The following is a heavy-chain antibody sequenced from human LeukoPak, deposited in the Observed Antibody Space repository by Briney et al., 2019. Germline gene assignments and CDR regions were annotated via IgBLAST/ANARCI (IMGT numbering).Heavy chain of an antibody. CDR3: ARDLGYYGSGSYEDY. CDR1: GFTFVDYG. Sequence: GGSLRLSCAASGFTFVDYGMSWVRPAPGKGLEWVSGINWNGGSTGYADSVKGRFTISRDNAKNSLYLQMNSLRAKDTALYYCARDLGYYGSGSYEDYWGQGTLVTVSS. D-gene: IGHD3-10*01. J-gene: IGHJ4*02. CDR2: INWNGGST. V-gene: IGHV3-20*04.